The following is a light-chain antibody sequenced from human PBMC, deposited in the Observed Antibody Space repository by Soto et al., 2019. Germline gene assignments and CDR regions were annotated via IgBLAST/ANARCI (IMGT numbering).Light chain of an antibody. Sequence: DIQMTQAPSSLPASVGDRVSITCRASQTIGNYLNWYQQRPGKAPNLLISAASTLQSGVPSRFSGRGSGTDFTLTITSLQPEDFATYYCQQSYNTPRTFGQGTKVEIK. V-gene: IGKV1-39*01. CDR3: QQSYNTPRT. CDR1: QTIGNY. CDR2: AAS. J-gene: IGKJ1*01.